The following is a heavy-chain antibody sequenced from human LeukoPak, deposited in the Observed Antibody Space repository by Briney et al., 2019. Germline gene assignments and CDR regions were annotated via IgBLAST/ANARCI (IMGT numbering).Heavy chain of an antibody. V-gene: IGHV4-59*08. CDR3: ARHRRNLNEDRFREGEPNFDY. J-gene: IGHJ4*02. CDR1: GDSVSSVC. CDR2: IYYNGYT. D-gene: IGHD1-14*01. Sequence: SETLSLTCNVSGDSVSSVCWSWIRQPPGKGLEWIGYIYYNGYTDYNPSLKSRVTILVDTSKNQLSLHMSSVTASDSAIYYCARHRRNLNEDRFREGEPNFDYWGQGTLVTVSS.